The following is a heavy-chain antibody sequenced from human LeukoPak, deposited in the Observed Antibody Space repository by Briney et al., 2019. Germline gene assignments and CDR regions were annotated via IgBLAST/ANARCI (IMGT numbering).Heavy chain of an antibody. Sequence: SETLSLTCAVYGGSFSGYYWSWIRQPPGKGLEWIGEINHSGSTNYNPSLKSRVTISVDTSKNQFPLKLSSVTAADTAVYYCARYSGYYTDYFDYWGQGTLVTVSS. J-gene: IGHJ4*02. CDR2: INHSGST. V-gene: IGHV4-34*01. CDR3: ARYSGYYTDYFDY. CDR1: GGSFSGYY. D-gene: IGHD3-3*01.